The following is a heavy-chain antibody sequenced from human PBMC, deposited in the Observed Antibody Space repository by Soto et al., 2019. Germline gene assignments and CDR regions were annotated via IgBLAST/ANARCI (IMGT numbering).Heavy chain of an antibody. CDR1: GFTFSNAW. Sequence: LRLSFAASGFTFSNAWMSWVRQAPGKGLEWVGRIKSKTDGGTTDYAAPVKGRFTIPRDDSKNTLYLQMNSLKTEDTAVYYCTTDPSICSSTSCAYYWGQGTLVTVSS. CDR3: TTDPSICSSTSCAYY. V-gene: IGHV3-15*01. CDR2: IKSKTDGGTT. J-gene: IGHJ4*02. D-gene: IGHD2-2*01.